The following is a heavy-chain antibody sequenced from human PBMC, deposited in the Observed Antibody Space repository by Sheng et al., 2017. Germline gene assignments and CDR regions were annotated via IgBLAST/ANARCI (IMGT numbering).Heavy chain of an antibody. D-gene: IGHD3-3*01. V-gene: IGHV3-7*01. CDR1: GFTFSSYW. J-gene: IGHJ6*03. CDR3: AREGYDFWSGYRYYYYYMDV. Sequence: EVQLVESGGGLVQPGGSLRLSCAASGFTFSSYWMSWVRQAPGKGLEWVANIKQDGSEKYYVDSVKGRFTISRDNAKNSLYLQMNSLRAEDTAVYYCAREGYDFWSGYRYYYYYMDVWGKGTTVTVSS. CDR2: IKQDGSEK.